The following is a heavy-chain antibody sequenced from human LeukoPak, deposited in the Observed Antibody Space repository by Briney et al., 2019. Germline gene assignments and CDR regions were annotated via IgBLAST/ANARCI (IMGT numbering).Heavy chain of an antibody. CDR1: VFTFSSYA. Sequence: PGGSRRLACAASVFTFSSYAMSWVRQAPGKVLEWVSAISGSGGSTYYADSVKGRFTISRDNCKNTLYLQMNSLRAEDTAVYYCAKRGYSYPNFDYWGQGTLVTVSS. J-gene: IGHJ4*02. D-gene: IGHD5-18*01. CDR3: AKRGYSYPNFDY. CDR2: ISGSGGST. V-gene: IGHV3-23*01.